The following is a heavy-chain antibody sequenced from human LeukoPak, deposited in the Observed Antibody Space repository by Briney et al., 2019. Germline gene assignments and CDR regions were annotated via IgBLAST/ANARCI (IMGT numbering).Heavy chain of an antibody. D-gene: IGHD6-13*01. CDR2: IYYSGST. J-gene: IGHJ5*02. CDR1: GGSISSGGYY. V-gene: IGHV4-31*03. Sequence: SETLSLTCTVSGGSISSGGYYWSWIRQHPGKGLEWIGYIYYSGSTYYNPSLNSRVTISVDTSKNQFSLKLSSVTAADTAVYYCARDYTIHSSSWYHWFDPWGQGTLVTVSS. CDR3: ARDYTIHSSSWYHWFDP.